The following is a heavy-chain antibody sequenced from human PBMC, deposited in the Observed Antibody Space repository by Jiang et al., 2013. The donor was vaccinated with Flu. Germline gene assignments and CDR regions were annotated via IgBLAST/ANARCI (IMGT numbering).Heavy chain of an antibody. CDR1: GAPINTDRHY. Sequence: GPGLVKPLETLSLTCTVSGAPINTDRHYWGWIRQPPGKRPEWIANIGYSAKTHYNPSLKSRVTISVDTSKNQFSLKLSSVTAADAAMYYCAGTYYYDTYSPFGDWGQGTLVTVSS. CDR3: AGTYYYDTYSPFGD. V-gene: IGHV4-39*01. J-gene: IGHJ4*02. D-gene: IGHD3-22*01. CDR2: IGYSAKT.